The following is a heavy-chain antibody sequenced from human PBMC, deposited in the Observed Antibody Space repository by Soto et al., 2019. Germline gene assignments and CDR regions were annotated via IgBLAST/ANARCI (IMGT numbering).Heavy chain of an antibody. D-gene: IGHD5-12*01. V-gene: IGHV4-61*01. CDR1: GGSVSSGSYY. CDR3: AREAGYNALDI. Sequence: SETLSLTCTVSGGSVSSGSYYWSWIRQPPGKGLEWIGYIYYSGSTNYNPSLKSRVTISVDTSKNQFSLKLSSVTAADTAVYYCAREAGYNALDIWGQGTMVTVSS. CDR2: IYYSGST. J-gene: IGHJ3*02.